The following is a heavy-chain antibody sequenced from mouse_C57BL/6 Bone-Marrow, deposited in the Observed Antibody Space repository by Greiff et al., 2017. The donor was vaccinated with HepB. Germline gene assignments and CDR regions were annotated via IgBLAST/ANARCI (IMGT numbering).Heavy chain of an antibody. J-gene: IGHJ2*01. CDR2: ISNLAYSI. Sequence: EVQLVESGGGLVQPGGSLKLSCAASGFTFSDYGMAWVRQAPRKGPEWVAFISNLAYSIYYADTVTGRFTISRENAKNTLYLEMSSLRSEETARYYCAREDGSSYGFDYWGQGTTLTVSS. CDR1: GFTFSDYG. CDR3: AREDGSSYGFDY. V-gene: IGHV5-15*01. D-gene: IGHD1-1*01.